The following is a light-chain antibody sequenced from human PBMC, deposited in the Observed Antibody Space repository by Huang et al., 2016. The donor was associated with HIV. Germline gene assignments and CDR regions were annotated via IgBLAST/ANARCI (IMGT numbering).Light chain of an antibody. CDR1: QSVSGH. CDR3: QQYKNWPPYT. V-gene: IGKV3-15*01. J-gene: IGKJ2*01. CDR2: GSS. Sequence: EIVMTQSPATLSVSPGERATLSCRASQSVSGHLAWYQQKPGQAPRLLIFGSSTRATGIPARFSGSGSGTEFTLTISSLQSEDFAVYYCQQYKNWPPYTFGQGTKLEI.